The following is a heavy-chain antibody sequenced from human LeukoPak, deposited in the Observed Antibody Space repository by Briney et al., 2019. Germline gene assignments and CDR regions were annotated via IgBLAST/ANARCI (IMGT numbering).Heavy chain of an antibody. CDR3: AKEYCSGGSCYRGAFDI. V-gene: IGHV3-9*03. CDR1: GFTFDDYA. D-gene: IGHD2-15*01. Sequence: GGSLRLSCVASGFTFDDYAMHWVRQAPGKGLEWVSGISWNSGSIGYADSVKGRFTISRDNAKNSLYLQMNSLRAEDMALYYCAKEYCSGGSCYRGAFDIWGQGTMVTVSS. CDR2: ISWNSGSI. J-gene: IGHJ3*02.